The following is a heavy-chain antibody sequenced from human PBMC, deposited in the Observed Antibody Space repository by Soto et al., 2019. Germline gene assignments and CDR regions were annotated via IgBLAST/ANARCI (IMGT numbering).Heavy chain of an antibody. CDR3: ARAPYSSRGSDFDY. V-gene: IGHV1-2*04. Sequence: QVQLVQSGAEVKKPGASVKVSCKASGYTFTGYYMHWVRQAPGQGLEWMGWINPNSGGTNYAQKFQGWVTKTRDTSISTAYMELSRLRSHDTAVYYCARAPYSSRGSDFDYWGQGTLVTVSS. J-gene: IGHJ4*02. CDR1: GYTFTGYY. CDR2: INPNSGGT. D-gene: IGHD6-13*01.